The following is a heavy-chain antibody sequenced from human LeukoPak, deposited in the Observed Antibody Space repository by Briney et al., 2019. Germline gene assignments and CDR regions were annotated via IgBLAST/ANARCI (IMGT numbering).Heavy chain of an antibody. V-gene: IGHV1-69*13. Sequence: ASVKVSCKASGGTFSSYAISWVRQAPGQGLEWMGGIIPIFGTANYAQKFQGRVTITADESTSTAYMELSSLRSEDTAVYYCAREPSWDYDSSGYFPDYWGQGTLVTVSS. CDR1: GGTFSSYA. D-gene: IGHD3-22*01. CDR2: IIPIFGTA. CDR3: AREPSWDYDSSGYFPDY. J-gene: IGHJ4*02.